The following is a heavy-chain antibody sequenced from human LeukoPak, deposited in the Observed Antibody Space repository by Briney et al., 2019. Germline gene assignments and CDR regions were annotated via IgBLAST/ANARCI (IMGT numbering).Heavy chain of an antibody. Sequence: SQTLSLTCTVSGGSISSGGYYWSWIRQHPGKGLEWIGYIYYSGSTYYNPSLKSRVTISVDTSKNQFSLKLSSVTAADTAVYYCARPTMTALWAFDIWGQGTMVTVSS. CDR1: GGSISSGGYY. D-gene: IGHD3-22*01. J-gene: IGHJ3*02. CDR3: ARPTMTALWAFDI. CDR2: IYYSGST. V-gene: IGHV4-31*03.